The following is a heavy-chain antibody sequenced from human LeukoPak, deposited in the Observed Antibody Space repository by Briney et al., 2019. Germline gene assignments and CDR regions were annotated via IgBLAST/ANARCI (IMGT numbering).Heavy chain of an antibody. CDR2: ISSNGGST. CDR1: GFTFSSYA. Sequence: GGSLRLSCAASGFTFSSYAMHWVRQAPGKGLECVSAISSNGGSTYYANSVKGRFTISRDNSKNTLYLQMGSLRAEDMAVYYCARSYYDSSGYYYVPLFDYWGQGTLVTVSS. V-gene: IGHV3-64*01. D-gene: IGHD3-22*01. CDR3: ARSYYDSSGYYYVPLFDY. J-gene: IGHJ4*02.